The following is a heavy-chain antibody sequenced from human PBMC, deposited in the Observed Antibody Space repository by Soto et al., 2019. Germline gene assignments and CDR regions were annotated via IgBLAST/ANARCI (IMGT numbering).Heavy chain of an antibody. CDR2: IYYSGST. V-gene: IGHV4-30-4*01. D-gene: IGHD5-18*01. J-gene: IGHJ4*02. Sequence: SETLSLTCTVSGGSISSGDYYWSWIRQPPGKGLEWIGYIYYSGSTYYNPSLKSRVTISVDTSKNQFPLKLSSVTAADTAVYYCDRTAAMDPFDYWGQGTLVTVSS. CDR3: DRTAAMDPFDY. CDR1: GGSISSGDYY.